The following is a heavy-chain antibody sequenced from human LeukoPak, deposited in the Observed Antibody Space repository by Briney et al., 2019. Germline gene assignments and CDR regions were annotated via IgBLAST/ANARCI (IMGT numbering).Heavy chain of an antibody. V-gene: IGHV1-2*02. D-gene: IGHD4-17*01. CDR2: INPSSGGT. CDR1: GYTLTDYY. Sequence: ASVKVSCKASGYTLTDYYIHWVRQAPGQGLEWMGWINPSSGGTNYAQEFQGRVTMTRDTSISTAYMEVSSLRSDDAAVYYCARTVTTRNGYWGQGTLVTVSS. J-gene: IGHJ4*02. CDR3: ARTVTTRNGY.